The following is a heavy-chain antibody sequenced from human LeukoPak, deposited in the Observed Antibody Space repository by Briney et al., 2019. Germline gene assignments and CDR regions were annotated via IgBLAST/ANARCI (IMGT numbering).Heavy chain of an antibody. CDR3: ARDPYSSSSRGFNY. CDR2: IYYSGST. J-gene: IGHJ4*02. CDR1: GGSISSYY. D-gene: IGHD6-6*01. Sequence: PSETLSLTCTVSGGSISSYYWSWIRQPPGKGLEWIGYIYYSGSTNYNPSLKSRVTISVDTSKNQFSLKLSSVTAADTAVYYCARDPYSSSSRGFNYWGQGTLVTVSS. V-gene: IGHV4-59*12.